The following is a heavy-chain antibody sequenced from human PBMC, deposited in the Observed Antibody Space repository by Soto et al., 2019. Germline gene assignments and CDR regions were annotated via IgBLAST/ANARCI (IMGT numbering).Heavy chain of an antibody. V-gene: IGHV3-33*01. D-gene: IGHD1-1*01. CDR1: GFTFSNFG. CDR3: ATDPGNDEAIDY. Sequence: QVQVVESGGGVVQPGRSLRLSCAASGFTFSNFGMHWVRQAPGKGLEWVAVIWHDGRNKYYADSVKGRFTVSRDNSENTLYLQMDSLRGEDTAVYYCATDPGNDEAIDYWGQGTLVTFSS. CDR2: IWHDGRNK. J-gene: IGHJ4*02.